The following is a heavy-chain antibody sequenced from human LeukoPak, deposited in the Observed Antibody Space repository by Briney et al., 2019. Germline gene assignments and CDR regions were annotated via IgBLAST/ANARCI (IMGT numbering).Heavy chain of an antibody. CDR2: ISSNGNIT. J-gene: IGHJ2*01. CDR1: GFTFSSYA. D-gene: IGHD2-21*02. CDR3: ARGGQLVTHWYFGL. V-gene: IGHV3-64*01. Sequence: GGSLRLSCAASGFTFSSYAMHWVRQAPGKGLEYVSAISSNGNITYYANSLKGRFTVSRDNSKNTLSLQMGSLRPEDMAVYYRARGGQLVTHWYFGLWGRGTLVTVSS.